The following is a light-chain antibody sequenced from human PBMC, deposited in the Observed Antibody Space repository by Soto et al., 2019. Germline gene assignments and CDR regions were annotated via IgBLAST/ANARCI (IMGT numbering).Light chain of an antibody. Sequence: DIVMTQSPDSLAMSLGEXATISCKSSQTVLHSSNNKNYLAWYQQKPGQPPKLLIYWASIRESGVTERISGSGSGTDFTLTISSLHVEDVAVYYCQQFYSNPPTFGGGTKVDIK. J-gene: IGKJ4*01. V-gene: IGKV4-1*01. CDR3: QQFYSNPPT. CDR2: WAS. CDR1: QTVLHSSNNKNY.